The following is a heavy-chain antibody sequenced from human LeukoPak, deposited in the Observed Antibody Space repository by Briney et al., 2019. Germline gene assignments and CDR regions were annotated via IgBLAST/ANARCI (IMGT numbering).Heavy chain of an antibody. CDR3: ARGLPFYSSGWYFDY. CDR1: GFTLSSYS. CDR2: ISSSSSTI. J-gene: IGHJ4*02. Sequence: GGSLRLSCAASGFTLSSYSMNWVRQAPGKGLEWVSYISSSSSTIYFADSVKGRFTISRDNAKNSLYLQMNSLRDEDTAVYYCARGLPFYSSGWYFDYWGQGTLVTVSS. D-gene: IGHD6-19*01. V-gene: IGHV3-48*02.